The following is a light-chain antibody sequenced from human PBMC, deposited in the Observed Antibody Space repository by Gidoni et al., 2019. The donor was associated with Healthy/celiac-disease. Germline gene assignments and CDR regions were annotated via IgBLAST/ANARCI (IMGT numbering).Light chain of an antibody. Sequence: DIQITHSPSTLSASVGDRVTITCRASQSISSWLAWYQQKPGKAHKLLIYDASSLESGVPSRFSGSGSGTEFTLTISSLQPDDFATYYCQQYNSYLYTFGQGTKLEIK. V-gene: IGKV1-5*01. CDR2: DAS. CDR1: QSISSW. CDR3: QQYNSYLYT. J-gene: IGKJ2*01.